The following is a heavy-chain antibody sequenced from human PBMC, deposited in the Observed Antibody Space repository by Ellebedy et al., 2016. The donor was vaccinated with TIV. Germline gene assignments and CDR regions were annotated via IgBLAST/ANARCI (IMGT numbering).Heavy chain of an antibody. CDR1: GFTFSSFT. D-gene: IGHD3-22*01. V-gene: IGHV3-23*01. CDR2: ISGDGVNT. Sequence: GESLKISCAASGFTFSSFTMTWVRQAPGKGLEWLSVISGDGVNTYSAASVKGRFTITRDNFKNTLFLQVNRRRAEETAVYYCAKGSSSGFNYDRVGFQYWGQGTLVTVSS. CDR3: AKGSSSGFNYDRVGFQY. J-gene: IGHJ4*02.